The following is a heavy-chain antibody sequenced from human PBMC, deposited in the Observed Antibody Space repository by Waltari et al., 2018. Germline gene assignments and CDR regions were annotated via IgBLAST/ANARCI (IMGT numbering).Heavy chain of an antibody. CDR1: GYSFTSYW. V-gene: IGHV5-51*01. J-gene: IGHJ4*02. Sequence: EVQLVQSGAEVKKPGESLKISCQGSGYSFTSYWLGWVRQMPGKGLEWMGIFYPVDSDTSYSPSFQGQVTISADKSISTAYLQWSSLKASDTAMYYCASAGFAYGSGSYHHYWGQGTLVTVSS. CDR3: ASAGFAYGSGSYHHY. CDR2: FYPVDSDT. D-gene: IGHD3-10*01.